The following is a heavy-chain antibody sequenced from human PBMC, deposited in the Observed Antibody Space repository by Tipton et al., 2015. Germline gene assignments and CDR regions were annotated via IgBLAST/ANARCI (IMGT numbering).Heavy chain of an antibody. CDR2: ISSSGSTI. CDR1: GFTFSSYS. V-gene: IGHV3-48*03. D-gene: IGHD5-12*01. J-gene: IGHJ4*02. Sequence: SLRLSCAASGFTFSSYSMNWVRQAPGKGLEWVSYISSSGSTIYYADSVKGRFTISRDSAKNSLYLQMSSLRAEDTAVYYCARSGGYGWDHWGQGTLVIVSS. CDR3: ARSGGYGWDH.